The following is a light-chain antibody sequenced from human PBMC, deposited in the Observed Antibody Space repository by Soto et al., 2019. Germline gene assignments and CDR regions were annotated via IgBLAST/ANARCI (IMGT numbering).Light chain of an antibody. CDR1: SSDVGGYGL. CDR2: DVS. CDR3: TSNASSTPLL. Sequence: QSALTQPASVSGSPGQSIIISCTGTSSDVGGYGLVSWYQQHPGKAPKLMIYDVSNRPSGVSNRFSGSKSGNTAFLTISGLQAEEGADYYCTSNASSTPLLFGGGTKLTFL. J-gene: IGLJ2*01. V-gene: IGLV2-14*03.